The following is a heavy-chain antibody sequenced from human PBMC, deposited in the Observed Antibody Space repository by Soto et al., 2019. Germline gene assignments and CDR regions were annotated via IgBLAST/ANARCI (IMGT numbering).Heavy chain of an antibody. CDR3: ATGFAGCHECLLN. V-gene: IGHV4-4*02. CDR2: IYHTENT. D-gene: IGHD2-15*01. Sequence: PSXTLSLPCAVSSGSISNSHCCSWFRQPSGSGLEWIGEIYHTENTNYNASLKSRITVSVDKSTNQFSLTLNSVTAAYTAVYYCATGFAGCHECLLNWGQGALVTVSS. J-gene: IGHJ4*02. CDR1: SGSISNSHC.